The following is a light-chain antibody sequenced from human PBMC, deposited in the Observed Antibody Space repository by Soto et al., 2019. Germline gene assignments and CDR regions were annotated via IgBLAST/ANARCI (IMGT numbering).Light chain of an antibody. CDR3: QHYNNSPPYS. J-gene: IGKJ2*03. CDR2: GAS. CDR1: QSVSSSY. Sequence: EIVLTQSPGTLSLSPGERATLSCRASQSVSSSYLAWYQQKPGQAPRLLIYGASSRATGIPDRFSGSGSGTDFTLTLSRLEPEDFGVYYCQHYNNSPPYSCGHGTKVEIK. V-gene: IGKV3-20*01.